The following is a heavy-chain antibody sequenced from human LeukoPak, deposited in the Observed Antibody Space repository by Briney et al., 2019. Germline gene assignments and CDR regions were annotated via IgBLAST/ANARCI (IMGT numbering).Heavy chain of an antibody. J-gene: IGHJ6*03. CDR3: ARDEMRSGWIYYNYYMDV. V-gene: IGHV3-7*01. D-gene: IGHD6-19*01. CDR1: GFTFSSYW. CDR2: IKQDGSEK. Sequence: GGSLRLSCAASGFTFSSYWMSWVRQAPGKGLEWVANIKQDGSEKYYVDSVKGRFTISRDNAKNSLYLQMNSLRAEDTAVYYCARDEMRSGWIYYNYYMDVWGKGTTVTVSS.